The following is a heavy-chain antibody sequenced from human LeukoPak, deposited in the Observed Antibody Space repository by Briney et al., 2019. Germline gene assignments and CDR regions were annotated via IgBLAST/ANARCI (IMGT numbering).Heavy chain of an antibody. CDR1: GFTFSTYG. Sequence: PGGSLRLSCAASGFTFSTYGMSWVRQAPGKGLEWASAIADTGSDTYYADSVKGRFTISRDNSKNTLHLQMNSLTADDTAIYFCAKRVPYSSSSVYFDSWGQGTLVTVSS. J-gene: IGHJ4*02. CDR3: AKRVPYSSSSVYFDS. V-gene: IGHV3-23*01. CDR2: IADTGSDT. D-gene: IGHD6-6*01.